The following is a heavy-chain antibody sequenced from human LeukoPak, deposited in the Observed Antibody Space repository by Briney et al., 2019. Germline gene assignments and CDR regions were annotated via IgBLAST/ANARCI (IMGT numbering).Heavy chain of an antibody. V-gene: IGHV3-48*01. CDR2: ISYSSRAR. Sequence: GGSLRLSCAASGFTFSSYSMNWVRQAPGKGLEWVSSISYSSRARYYADSVKGRFTISRDNFKDSLYLQMDSLRAEDTAVYYCARAYCSSTSCFGWGQGTLVTVSS. CDR3: ARAYCSSTSCFG. J-gene: IGHJ4*02. CDR1: GFTFSSYS. D-gene: IGHD2-2*01.